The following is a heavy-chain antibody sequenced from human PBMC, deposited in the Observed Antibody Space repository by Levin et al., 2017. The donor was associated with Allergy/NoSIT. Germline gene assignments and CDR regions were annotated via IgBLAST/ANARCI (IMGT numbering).Heavy chain of an antibody. CDR1: GGSISSYY. V-gene: IGHV4-4*07. D-gene: IGHD3-10*01. J-gene: IGHJ4*02. Sequence: PSETLSLTCTVSGGSISSYYWSWIRQPAGKGLEWIGRIYTSGSTNYNPSLKSRVTMSVDTSKNQFSLKLSSVTAADTAVYYCARGAYYGSGSYYNGLDFDYWGQGTLVTVSS. CDR3: ARGAYYGSGSYYNGLDFDY. CDR2: IYTSGST.